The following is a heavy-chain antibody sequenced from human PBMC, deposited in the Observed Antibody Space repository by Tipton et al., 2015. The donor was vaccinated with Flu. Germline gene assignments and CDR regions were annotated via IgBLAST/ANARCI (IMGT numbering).Heavy chain of an antibody. CDR2: IYHNGAT. Sequence: TLSLTCTVSGYSISSGYYWGWIRQPPGKGLEWIGSIYHNGATYYNPSLKSRVTISVDTSKNQFSLKLSSVTATDTAVYYCAREMSVAATSYGMDVWGQGP. J-gene: IGHJ6*02. V-gene: IGHV4-38-2*02. CDR1: GYSISSGYY. CDR3: AREMSVAATSYGMDV. D-gene: IGHD6-19*01.